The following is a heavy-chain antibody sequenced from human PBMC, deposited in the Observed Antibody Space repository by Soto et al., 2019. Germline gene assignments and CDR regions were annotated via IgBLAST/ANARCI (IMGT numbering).Heavy chain of an antibody. CDR2: IYYDGSKK. J-gene: IGHJ4*02. CDR3: ARDLGFGGNYLDY. V-gene: IGHV3-33*01. Sequence: QVQLVESGGGVVQPGRSLRLSCAASGFPFSTYGMHWVRQAPGKGLEWVAVIYYDGSKKYYSDSVKGRFTISRDNSNNTLFLQMSNLRAEDTAVYYCARDLGFGGNYLDYCGQGTLVNVFS. D-gene: IGHD1-26*01. CDR1: GFPFSTYG.